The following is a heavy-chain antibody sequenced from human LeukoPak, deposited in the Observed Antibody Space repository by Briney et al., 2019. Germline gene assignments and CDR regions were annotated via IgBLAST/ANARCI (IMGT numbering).Heavy chain of an antibody. V-gene: IGHV3-53*01. CDR3: ARGVFN. CDR2: IYSGGST. D-gene: IGHD3-10*01. J-gene: IGHJ4*02. Sequence: GGSLRLSCAVSGFTGSNSYMNWVRQAPGKGLEWVSVIYSGGSTYYADSVEGRFTSSRDNSKNTLYLQMNSLRAEDTAVYYCARGVFNWGQGTLVTVSS. CDR1: GFTGSNSY.